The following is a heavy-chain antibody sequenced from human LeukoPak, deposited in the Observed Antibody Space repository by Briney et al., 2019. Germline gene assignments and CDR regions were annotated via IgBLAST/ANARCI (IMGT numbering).Heavy chain of an antibody. CDR2: IGHSGST. V-gene: IGHV4-34*01. J-gene: IGHJ5*02. D-gene: IGHD3-10*01. CDR3: ARAPTGGLLRARPRWLDP. Sequence: SETLSFTCAGHGASFGGYNWSWIGQPPGKGLEWMAEIGHSGSTNYNPSLKSRVTISVDTSKNQFSLKLSSVTAADTAVYYCARAPTGGLLRARPRWLDPWGQGTLVTVSS. CDR1: GASFGGYN.